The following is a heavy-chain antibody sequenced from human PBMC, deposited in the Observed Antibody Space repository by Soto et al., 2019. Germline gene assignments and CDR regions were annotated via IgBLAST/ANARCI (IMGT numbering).Heavy chain of an antibody. CDR3: ARQRTGDYNDLDLDY. V-gene: IGHV3-11*01. CDR2: ISSGGSDV. D-gene: IGHD3-3*01. Sequence: QVLLVESGGGLVKPGGSLRLSCAASGFTFSDYSMSWIRQAPGQVLEWVSYISSGGSDVYYADSVKGRFTISRDNAKNSLSLQMNSLRDGDTAVSYCARQRTGDYNDLDLDYWGQGTLVTVSS. J-gene: IGHJ4*02. CDR1: GFTFSDYS.